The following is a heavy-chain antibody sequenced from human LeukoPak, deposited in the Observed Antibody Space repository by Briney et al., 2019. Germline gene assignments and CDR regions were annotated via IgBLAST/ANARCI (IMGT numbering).Heavy chain of an antibody. J-gene: IGHJ3*02. Sequence: GRSLRLSCAASGFTFSSYAMHWVRQAPGKGLEWVAVISYDGSNKYYADSVKGRFTISRDNSKNTPYLQMNSLRAEDTAVYYCARSGRGLLDAFDIWGQGTMVTVSS. V-gene: IGHV3-30-3*01. D-gene: IGHD2-15*01. CDR1: GFTFSSYA. CDR3: ARSGRGLLDAFDI. CDR2: ISYDGSNK.